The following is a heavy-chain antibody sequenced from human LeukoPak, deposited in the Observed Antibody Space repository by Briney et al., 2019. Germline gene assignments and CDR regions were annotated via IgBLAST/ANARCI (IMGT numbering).Heavy chain of an antibody. V-gene: IGHV1-69*05. CDR1: GGTFSSYA. J-gene: IGHJ3*02. CDR2: IIPVFGTA. CDR3: ARDRVIRAFDI. Sequence: GASVKVSCKASGGTFSSYAISWVRQAPGQGLEWMGGIIPVFGTANYAQKFQGRVTMITDTSTSTAYMELRSLRSDDTAVYYCARDRVIRAFDIWGQGTMVTVSS.